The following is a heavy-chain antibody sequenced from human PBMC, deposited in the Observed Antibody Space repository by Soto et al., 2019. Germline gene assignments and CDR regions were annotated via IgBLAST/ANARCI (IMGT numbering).Heavy chain of an antibody. Sequence: GGSLRLSCAASGFTFSSYGMRWVRQAPGKRLEWVAAIWYDGSNKYYADSVKGRFTISRDNSKNTLYLQMNSLRAEDTAVYYCARDLSIAARQDYYYYGMDVWGQGT. CDR2: IWYDGSNK. CDR1: GFTFSSYG. J-gene: IGHJ6*02. V-gene: IGHV3-33*01. D-gene: IGHD6-6*01. CDR3: ARDLSIAARQDYYYYGMDV.